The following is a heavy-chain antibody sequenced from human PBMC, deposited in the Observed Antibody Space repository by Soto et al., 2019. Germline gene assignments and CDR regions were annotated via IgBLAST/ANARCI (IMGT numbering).Heavy chain of an antibody. V-gene: IGHV5-51*01. CDR3: ARGGLGRYGYEDYYCYFMDV. CDR1: GYSFKSYW. CDR2: IYPDDSDT. D-gene: IGHD5-18*01. J-gene: IGHJ6*03. Sequence: PGESLKISCKGSGYSFKSYWIAWVRQMPGKGLEWMGIIYPDDSDTRYSPSFQGQVTISADESISTAYLQWSSLKASDTAMYYCARGGLGRYGYEDYYCYFMDVWGKGTTVTGS.